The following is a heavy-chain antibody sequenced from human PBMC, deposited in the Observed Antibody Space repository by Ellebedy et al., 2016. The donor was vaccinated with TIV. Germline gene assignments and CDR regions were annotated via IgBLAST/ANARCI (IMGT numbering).Heavy chain of an antibody. CDR3: ARVHCSITTCDYYYMDV. Sequence: SETLSLXXTASGCSVSRYFWSWIRQPPGKGLEWIGRIFSSGSFNYNPSLMSRVTMSVVTSKNKTSLRLNSVTAADTAVYYCARVHCSITTCDYYYMDVWGKGTTVTVSS. V-gene: IGHV4-4*07. CDR1: GCSVSRYF. CDR2: IFSSGSF. J-gene: IGHJ6*03. D-gene: IGHD1-1*01.